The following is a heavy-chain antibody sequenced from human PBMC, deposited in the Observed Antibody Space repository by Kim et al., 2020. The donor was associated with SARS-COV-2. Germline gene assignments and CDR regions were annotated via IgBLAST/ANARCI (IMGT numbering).Heavy chain of an antibody. Sequence: ASVKVSCKASGYTFTSYYMHWVRQAPGQGLEWMGIINPSGGSTSYAQKFQGRVTMTRDTSTSTVYMELSSLRSEDTAVYYCARDGPPRLYGDKGAFDIWGQGTMVTVSS. CDR3: ARDGPPRLYGDKGAFDI. V-gene: IGHV1-46*01. CDR1: GYTFTSYY. J-gene: IGHJ3*02. D-gene: IGHD4-17*01. CDR2: INPSGGST.